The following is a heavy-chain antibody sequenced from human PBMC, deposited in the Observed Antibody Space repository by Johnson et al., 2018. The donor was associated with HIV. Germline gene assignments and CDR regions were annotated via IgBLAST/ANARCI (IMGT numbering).Heavy chain of an antibody. Sequence: QVQLVESGGGVVQPGGSLRLSCAASGFTFSTYGMHWVRQAPGKGLEWVAFIRDDGSNQHYADSVKGRFTISRDNSKNTVYLQMNTLRVEVTALYYCARASGYSSGGGNSRVDGFDVWGQGTVVTVSS. CDR1: GFTFSTYG. CDR2: IRDDGSNQ. CDR3: ARASGYSSGGGNSRVDGFDV. D-gene: IGHD2-15*01. V-gene: IGHV3-30*02. J-gene: IGHJ3*01.